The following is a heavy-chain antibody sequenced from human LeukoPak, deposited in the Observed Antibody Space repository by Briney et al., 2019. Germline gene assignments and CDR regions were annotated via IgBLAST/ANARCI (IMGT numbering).Heavy chain of an antibody. CDR1: GLTFSSYA. V-gene: IGHV3-23*01. D-gene: IGHD1-26*01. CDR3: AKDRVGATRTLDY. Sequence: GGSLRLPCAASGLTFSSYAMSWVRQAPGKGLEWVSAISGSGGSTYYADSVKGRFTISRDNSKNTLYLQMNSLRAEDTAVYYCAKDRVGATRTLDYWGQGTLVTVSS. J-gene: IGHJ4*02. CDR2: ISGSGGST.